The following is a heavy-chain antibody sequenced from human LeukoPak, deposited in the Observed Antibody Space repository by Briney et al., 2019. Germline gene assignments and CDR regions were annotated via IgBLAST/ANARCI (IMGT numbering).Heavy chain of an antibody. V-gene: IGHV3-53*01. D-gene: IGHD6-19*01. Sequence: GGSLRLSCAASGFTVSSNYMSWVRQAPGKGLEWVSVIYSGGSTYYADSVKGRFTISRDNSKNTLYLQMNSLRAEDTAVYYCAKDSGIAVAGPYYFDYWGQGTLVTVSS. J-gene: IGHJ4*02. CDR3: AKDSGIAVAGPYYFDY. CDR2: IYSGGST. CDR1: GFTVSSNY.